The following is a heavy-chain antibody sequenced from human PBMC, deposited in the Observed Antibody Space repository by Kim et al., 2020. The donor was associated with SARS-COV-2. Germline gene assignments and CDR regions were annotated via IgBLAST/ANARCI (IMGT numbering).Heavy chain of an antibody. Sequence: ASVKVSCKASGYTFTSYAMHWVRQAPGQRLEWMGWINAGNGNTKYSQKFQGRVTITRDTSASTAYMELSSLRSEDTAVYYCARSSNLITIFVVVIIPREGYFDYWGQGTLVTVSS. CDR3: ARSSNLITIFVVVIIPREGYFDY. V-gene: IGHV1-3*01. D-gene: IGHD3-3*01. CDR2: INAGNGNT. CDR1: GYTFTSYA. J-gene: IGHJ4*02.